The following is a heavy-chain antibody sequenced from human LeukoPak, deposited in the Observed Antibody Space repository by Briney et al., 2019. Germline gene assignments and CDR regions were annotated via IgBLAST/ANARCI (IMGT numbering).Heavy chain of an antibody. D-gene: IGHD3-16*01. CDR1: GGSISSGGYY. CDR3: AGGPGLYYFDY. J-gene: IGHJ4*02. CDR2: IYYSGST. Sequence: PSETLSLTCTVSGGSISSGGYYWSWIRQPPGKGLEWIGYIYYSGSTNYNPSLKSRVTISVDTSKNQFSLKLSSVTAADTAVYYCAGGPGLYYFDYWGQGTLVTVSS. V-gene: IGHV4-61*08.